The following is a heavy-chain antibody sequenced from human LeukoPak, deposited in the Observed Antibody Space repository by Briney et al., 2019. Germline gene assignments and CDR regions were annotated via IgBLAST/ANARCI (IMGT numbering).Heavy chain of an antibody. D-gene: IGHD5-18*01. Sequence: GGSLRLSCAASGFTFSSYWMSWVRQAPGKGLEWVANINTDGSEKYYVDSVKGRFTISRDNSKNTLYLQMNSLRAEDTAVYYCARDPVDTAMVTSFDYWGQGTLVTVSS. CDR2: INTDGSEK. CDR1: GFTFSSYW. CDR3: ARDPVDTAMVTSFDY. J-gene: IGHJ4*02. V-gene: IGHV3-7*01.